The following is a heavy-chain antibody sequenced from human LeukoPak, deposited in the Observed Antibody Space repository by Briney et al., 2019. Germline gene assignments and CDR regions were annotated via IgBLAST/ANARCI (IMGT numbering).Heavy chain of an antibody. CDR3: ARGDYDSGYDLFDI. V-gene: IGHV1-18*01. J-gene: IGHJ3*02. D-gene: IGHD5-12*01. CDR2: ISAYNGNT. CDR1: GYTFTTYG. Sequence: GASVKVSCKASGYTFTTYGINWVRQAPGQGLEWMGWISAYNGNTNYAQKLQGRVSMTTDTSTSTAYMELRSLRSDDTAVYYCARGDYDSGYDLFDIWGQGTMVTVSS.